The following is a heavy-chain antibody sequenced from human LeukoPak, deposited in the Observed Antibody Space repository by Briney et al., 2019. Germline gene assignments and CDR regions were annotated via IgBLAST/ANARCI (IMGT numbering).Heavy chain of an antibody. V-gene: IGHV3-33*06. Sequence: PGKSLRLSCAASGFTFSDYGMHWVRQAPGKGLEWVAVIWYDGSNKYYADSVKGRFTISRDNSKNTLSLQMNSLRDEDTAVYYCAKDRSSYGSSLYGLDVWGQGTTVTVSS. CDR2: IWYDGSNK. CDR3: AKDRSSYGSSLYGLDV. D-gene: IGHD3-10*01. J-gene: IGHJ6*02. CDR1: GFTFSDYG.